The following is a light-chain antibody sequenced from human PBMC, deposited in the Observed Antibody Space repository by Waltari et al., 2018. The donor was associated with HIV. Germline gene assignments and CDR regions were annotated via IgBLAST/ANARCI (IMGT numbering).Light chain of an antibody. V-gene: IGLV1-47*01. Sequence: QSVLTQPPPASGTPGQSVTIYCSGSSSTIGSTSLYLYQQLPGTAPKLLIYRNNQRPSGVPDRFSGPKSGTSASLAISGLRSEDEADYYCAAWDDSLSGWVFGGGTKLTVL. CDR2: RNN. CDR3: AAWDDSLSGWV. J-gene: IGLJ3*02. CDR1: SSTIGSTS.